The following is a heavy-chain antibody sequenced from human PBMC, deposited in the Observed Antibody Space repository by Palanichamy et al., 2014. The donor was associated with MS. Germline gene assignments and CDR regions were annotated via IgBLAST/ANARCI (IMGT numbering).Heavy chain of an antibody. V-gene: IGHV3-21*01. CDR2: ISGSSSYI. J-gene: IGHJ4*02. D-gene: IGHD2-2*01. CDR3: ARDLCPAAVSRSICYFDY. CDR1: GFTFSYYG. Sequence: EVQLVESGGGLVKPGGSLRLSCAASGFTFSYYGMNWVRQAPGKGLEWVSSISGSSSYIYYADSVKGRFTISRDNAKNSLYLQMNSLRAEDTAVYYCARDLCPAAVSRSICYFDYWGQGTLVTVSS.